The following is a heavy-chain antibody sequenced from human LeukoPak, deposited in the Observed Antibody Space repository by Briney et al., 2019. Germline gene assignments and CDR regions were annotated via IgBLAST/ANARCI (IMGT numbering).Heavy chain of an antibody. CDR3: ARNIWFGESADAFDI. CDR2: VNPNSGGT. J-gene: IGHJ3*02. V-gene: IGHV1-2*02. Sequence: ASVKVSCKASGYTFTGYYMHWVRQAPGQGLEWMGWVNPNSGGTNYAQKFQGRVTMTRDKSIRTAYMELSRLTSDDAAVYYCARNIWFGESADAFDIWGQGTMVTVSS. D-gene: IGHD3-10*01. CDR1: GYTFTGYY.